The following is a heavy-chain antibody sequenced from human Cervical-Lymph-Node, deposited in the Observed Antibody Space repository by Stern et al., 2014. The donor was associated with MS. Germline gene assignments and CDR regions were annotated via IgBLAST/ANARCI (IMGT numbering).Heavy chain of an antibody. CDR3: ATSSYGSGTFDGLDV. D-gene: IGHD3-10*01. J-gene: IGHJ6*02. CDR2: ISYEGSNK. CDR1: GSTSSNFA. Sequence: QVQLVQSGGGVVQPGRSLRLSCAASGSTSSNFAMHWVRQAPGKGLEWVGVISYEGSNKYYGDSVRGRFSISRDNSKNTLTLQMNSLRPEDTAVYYCATSSYGSGTFDGLDVWGQGTTVTVSS. V-gene: IGHV3-30*01.